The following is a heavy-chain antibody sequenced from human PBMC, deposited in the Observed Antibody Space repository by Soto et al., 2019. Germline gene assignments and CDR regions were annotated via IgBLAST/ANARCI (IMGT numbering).Heavy chain of an antibody. D-gene: IGHD3-16*01. V-gene: IGHV5-51*01. J-gene: IGHJ6*02. CDR3: ARYKGESSPYGMDV. CDR1: GFTFTNYW. CDR2: IYPGDSDT. Sequence: PGESLKISCRGSGFTFTNYWIAWVRQMPGKGLEWMGIIYPGDSDTRYSPSFQGQVTISADKSISTAYLQWSSLKASDTAMYYCARYKGESSPYGMDVWGQGTTVTVSS.